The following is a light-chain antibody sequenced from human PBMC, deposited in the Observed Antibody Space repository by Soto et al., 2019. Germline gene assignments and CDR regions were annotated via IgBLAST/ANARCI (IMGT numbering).Light chain of an antibody. Sequence: SALTQPRSACGAPGQPVTISCTGTSNDVGGYNYVSWYQQHPGKSPKLMIYEVSKRPSGVPDRFSGSKSGNTASLTVSGLQAEDEGDYYCSSYTGSNNAYVFGTGTKVTV. CDR3: SSYTGSNNAYV. V-gene: IGLV2-8*01. CDR2: EVS. CDR1: SNDVGGYNY. J-gene: IGLJ1*01.